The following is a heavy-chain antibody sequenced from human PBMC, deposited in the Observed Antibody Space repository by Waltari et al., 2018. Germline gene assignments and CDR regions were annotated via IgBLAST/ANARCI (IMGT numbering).Heavy chain of an antibody. D-gene: IGHD4-17*01. CDR2: IYHSGST. CDR1: GYSISSGYY. Sequence: HVQLQESGPGLVKPSETLSLTCTVSGYSISSGYYWGWIRPPPGKGLEWIGSIYHSGSTNYNPSLMSRVTLSVDTSKNLFSLKLNSVTAADTAVYYCVTSTGTVTSGFYYYYMDVWAKGTTVTVSS. V-gene: IGHV4-38-2*02. CDR3: VTSTGTVTSGFYYYYMDV. J-gene: IGHJ6*03.